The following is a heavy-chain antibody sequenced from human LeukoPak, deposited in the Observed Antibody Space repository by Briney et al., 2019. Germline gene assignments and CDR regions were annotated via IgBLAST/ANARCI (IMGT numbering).Heavy chain of an antibody. CDR2: IDPSDSYT. CDR1: GYSFTSYW. Sequence: GESLKISCKTSGYSFTSYWISWVRQMPGKGLEWMGRIDPSDSYTNYSPSFQGHVTISADKSISTAYLQWSSLKASDTAMYYCARLTGYYYDSSPWGQGTLVTVSS. CDR3: ARLTGYYYDSSP. D-gene: IGHD3-22*01. J-gene: IGHJ5*02. V-gene: IGHV5-10-1*01.